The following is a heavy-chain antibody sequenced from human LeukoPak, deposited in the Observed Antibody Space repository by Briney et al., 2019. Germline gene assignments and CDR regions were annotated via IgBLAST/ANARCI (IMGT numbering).Heavy chain of an antibody. V-gene: IGHV3-23*01. D-gene: IGHD3-9*01. J-gene: IGHJ4*02. CDR1: GFPFDNYA. CDR3: ARDHGDDILTGYYKAHGGLDY. Sequence: GSLRLSFAASGFPFDNYALSWVRPAPGKGLEWVSTIIGSGGSTYYADSVKGRFTISRDNSKNTLYLQMNSLRAEDMAVYYCARDHGDDILTGYYKAHGGLDYWGQGTLVTVSS. CDR2: IIGSGGST.